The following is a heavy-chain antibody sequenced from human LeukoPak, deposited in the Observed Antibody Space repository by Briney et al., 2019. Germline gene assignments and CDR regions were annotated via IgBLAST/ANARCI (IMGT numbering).Heavy chain of an antibody. V-gene: IGHV3-23*01. CDR2: ISGSGGST. Sequence: GGSLRLSCAASGFTFSSYAMSWVRQTPGKGLEWVSAISGSGGSTYYTDSVEGRFTISRDNSRNTLFLQMNSLRAEDTAVYYCAKAYWNEYYFDYWGQGTLVTVSS. CDR1: GFTFSSYA. D-gene: IGHD1-1*01. CDR3: AKAYWNEYYFDY. J-gene: IGHJ4*02.